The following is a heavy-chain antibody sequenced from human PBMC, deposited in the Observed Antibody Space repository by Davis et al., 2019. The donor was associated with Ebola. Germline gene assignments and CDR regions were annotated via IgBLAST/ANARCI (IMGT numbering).Heavy chain of an antibody. V-gene: IGHV1-2*02. Sequence: ASVTVSCKASGYTFTGYYMHWVRQAPGQGLEWMGWINPNSGGTNYAQKFQGRVTMTRDTSISTAYMELSRLRSDDTAVYYCARERPPSIAARPKGPDYWGQGTLVTVSS. CDR3: ARERPPSIAARPKGPDY. CDR1: GYTFTGYY. CDR2: INPNSGGT. J-gene: IGHJ4*02. D-gene: IGHD6-6*01.